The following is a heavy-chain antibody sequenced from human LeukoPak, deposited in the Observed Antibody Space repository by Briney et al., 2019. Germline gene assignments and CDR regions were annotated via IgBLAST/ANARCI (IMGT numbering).Heavy chain of an antibody. CDR3: ARGDTAMVNWFDP. CDR1: GGSISSGGYS. Sequence: SETLSLTCAVSGGSISSGGYSWSWIRQPPGKGLEWIGYIYHSGSTYYNPSLKGRVTISVDGSKNQFSPKLSSVTAADTAVYYCARGDTAMVNWFDPWGQGTLVTVSS. J-gene: IGHJ5*02. D-gene: IGHD5-18*01. V-gene: IGHV4-30-2*01. CDR2: IYHSGST.